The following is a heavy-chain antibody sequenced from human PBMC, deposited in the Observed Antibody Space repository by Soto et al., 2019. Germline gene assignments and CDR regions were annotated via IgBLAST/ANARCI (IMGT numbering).Heavy chain of an antibody. V-gene: IGHV3-64*04. Sequence: GGSLRLSCSASGFSFNSHDMHWVRQAPGKGLEYVSAIDVNGDHTYYADYVKGRFTISRDNSKNTLYLQMNSLRAEDTAVYYCAKDRVLLWFGESLPNDYWGQGTLVTVSS. CDR2: IDVNGDHT. J-gene: IGHJ4*02. CDR1: GFSFNSHD. D-gene: IGHD3-10*01. CDR3: AKDRVLLWFGESLPNDY.